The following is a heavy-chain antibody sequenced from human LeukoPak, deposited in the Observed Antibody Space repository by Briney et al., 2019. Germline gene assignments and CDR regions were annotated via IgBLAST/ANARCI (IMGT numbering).Heavy chain of an antibody. V-gene: IGHV1-24*01. CDR2: FDPEDGET. J-gene: IGHJ4*02. CDR3: ASAVAAPDQDPPFDY. D-gene: IGHD6-25*01. Sequence: ASVKVSCKVSGYTLTELSMHWVRQAPGKGLEWMGGFDPEDGETIYAQKFQGRVTMTEDTSTDTAYMELSSLRAEDTAVYYCASAVAAPDQDPPFDYWGQGTLVTVSS. CDR1: GYTLTELS.